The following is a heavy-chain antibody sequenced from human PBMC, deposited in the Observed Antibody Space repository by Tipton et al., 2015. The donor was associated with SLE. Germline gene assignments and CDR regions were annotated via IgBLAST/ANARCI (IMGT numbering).Heavy chain of an antibody. V-gene: IGHV4-39*07. Sequence: TLSLTCTVSGGSISTSSYYWAWIRQPPGKGLECIGNINYSGSTYYNPSLKSRVTISVDTSKNQFSLKLSSVTAADTAVYYCARGRGFFDYWGQGTLVTVSS. D-gene: IGHD3-10*01. CDR1: GGSISTSSYY. CDR2: INYSGST. J-gene: IGHJ4*02. CDR3: ARGRGFFDY.